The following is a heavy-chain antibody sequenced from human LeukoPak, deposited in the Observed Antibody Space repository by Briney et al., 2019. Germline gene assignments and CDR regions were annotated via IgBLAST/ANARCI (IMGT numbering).Heavy chain of an antibody. CDR2: INHSGST. CDR1: GGSISSGDYY. D-gene: IGHD6-13*01. CDR3: AREEGGAAGKGFDY. V-gene: IGHV4-30-2*01. Sequence: SETLSLTCIVSGGSISSGDYYWSWIRQPPGKGLEWIGYINHSGSTYYKPSLKSRVTISVDRSKNHFSLNLSYVTAADTAVYYCAREEGGAAGKGFDYWGQGTPVTVSS. J-gene: IGHJ4*02.